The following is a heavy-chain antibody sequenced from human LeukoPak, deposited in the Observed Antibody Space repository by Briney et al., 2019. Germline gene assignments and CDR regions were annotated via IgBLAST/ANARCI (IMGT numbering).Heavy chain of an antibody. V-gene: IGHV3-30*02. J-gene: IGHJ4*02. D-gene: IGHD6-6*01. CDR1: GFNFTTYG. CDR3: AKDLELGGPFEYSSSSGPDY. Sequence: GGSLRLSCAASGFNFTTYGMHWVRQAPGKGLEWVAFIRYDGSNIYYADSVKGRFTISRDNSKNTLYLQMNSLRAEDTAVYYCAKDLELGGPFEYSSSSGPDYWGQGTLVTVSS. CDR2: IRYDGSNI.